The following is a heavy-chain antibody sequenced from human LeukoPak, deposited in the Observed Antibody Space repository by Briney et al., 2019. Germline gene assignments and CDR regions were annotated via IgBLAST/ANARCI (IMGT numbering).Heavy chain of an antibody. CDR2: IYYSGST. D-gene: IGHD1-26*01. V-gene: IGHV4-59*01. CDR3: ASGSTPSYYYGMDV. Sequence: SETLSLTCTVSGGSISSYYWSWIRQPPGKGLEWIGYIYYSGSTNYNPSLKSRVTISVDTSKSQFSLKLSSVTAADTAVYYCASGSTPSYYYGMDVWGQGTTVTVSS. J-gene: IGHJ6*02. CDR1: GGSISSYY.